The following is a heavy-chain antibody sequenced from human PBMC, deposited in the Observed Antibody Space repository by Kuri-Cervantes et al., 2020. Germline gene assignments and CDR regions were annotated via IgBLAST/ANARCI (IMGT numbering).Heavy chain of an antibody. CDR1: GFTFSNAW. D-gene: IGHD3-3*01. J-gene: IGHJ4*02. CDR2: ISSSSSYI. V-gene: IGHV3-21*01. CDR3: ARRVEWRLGSWLDY. Sequence: GGSLRLSCAASGFTFSNAWMSWVRQAPGKGLEWVSSISSSSSYIYYADSVKGRFTISRDNAKNSLYLQMNSLRAEDTAVYYCARRVEWRLGSWLDYWGQGTLVTVSS.